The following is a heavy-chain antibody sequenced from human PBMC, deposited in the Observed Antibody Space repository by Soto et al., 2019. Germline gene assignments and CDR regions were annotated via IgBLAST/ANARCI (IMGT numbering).Heavy chain of an antibody. J-gene: IGHJ2*01. D-gene: IGHD2-21*02. CDR3: ARHALQYCGGDCYILPYFDL. V-gene: IGHV3-73*02. Sequence: EVQLVESGGGLVQPGGSLKLSCAASGFTFSGSAMHWVRQASGKGLEWVGRIRSKANNYATVYAASVKGRFTISRYDXKSTXHXKMNSLNTEDTAVYYCARHALQYCGGDCYILPYFDLWGRGTLVTVSS. CDR2: IRSKANNYAT. CDR1: GFTFSGSA.